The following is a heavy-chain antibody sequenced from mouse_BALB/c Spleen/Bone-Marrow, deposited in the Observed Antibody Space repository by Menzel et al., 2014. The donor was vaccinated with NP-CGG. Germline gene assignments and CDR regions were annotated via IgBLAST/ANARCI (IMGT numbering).Heavy chain of an antibody. D-gene: IGHD1-1*01. CDR2: IDPANGNT. J-gene: IGHJ3*01. V-gene: IGHV14-3*02. Sequence: EVQLQQSGAGLVKPGASVKLSCTASGFNIKDTYMHWVKQRPEQGQEWIGRIDPANGNTKYDPKFQGKATITADTSSNTAYLQLSSLTSEDTAVYYCASYYYGSSSFAYWGQGTLVTVSA. CDR3: ASYYYGSSSFAY. CDR1: GFNIKDTY.